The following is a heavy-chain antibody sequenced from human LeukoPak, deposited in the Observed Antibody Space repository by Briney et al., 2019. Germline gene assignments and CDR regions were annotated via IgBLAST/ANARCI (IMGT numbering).Heavy chain of an antibody. V-gene: IGHV4-59*01. D-gene: IGHD2-21*02. CDR2: VFYSGST. J-gene: IGHJ4*02. CDR1: GGSISSYY. CDR3: AGRTARYFDY. Sequence: SETLSLTCTVSGGSISSYYWSWIRQPPGEGLQWIGYVFYSGSTNYNASLKSRVVISVDTSKNQFSLKLTSVTAADTAVYYCAGRTARYFDYWGQGFLVTVSS.